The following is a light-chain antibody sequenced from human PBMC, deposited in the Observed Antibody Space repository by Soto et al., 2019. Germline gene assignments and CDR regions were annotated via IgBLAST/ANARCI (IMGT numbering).Light chain of an antibody. Sequence: PGERATLSCRASQSVPSTYFAWYQQKSGQPPRLLISGTSNRATGIPDRFSGSGSGREFTLTISGLQSEDFAVYYCQQYNNWPPSTFGGGTKV. V-gene: IGKV3D-15*01. CDR3: QQYNNWPPST. J-gene: IGKJ4*01. CDR1: QSVPSTY. CDR2: GTS.